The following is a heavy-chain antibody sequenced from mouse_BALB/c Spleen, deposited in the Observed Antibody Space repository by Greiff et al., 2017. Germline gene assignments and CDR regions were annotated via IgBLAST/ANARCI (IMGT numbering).Heavy chain of an antibody. V-gene: IGHV5-17*02. CDR2: ISSGSSTI. Sequence: EVKLVESGGGLVQPGGSRKLSCAASGFTFSSFGMHWVRQAPEKGLEWVAYISSGSSTIYYADTVKGRFTISRDNPKNTLFLQMTSLRSEDTAMYYCAAYYDGYYAMDYWGQGTSVTVSS. CDR3: AAYYDGYYAMDY. D-gene: IGHD1-1*01. CDR1: GFTFSSFG. J-gene: IGHJ4*01.